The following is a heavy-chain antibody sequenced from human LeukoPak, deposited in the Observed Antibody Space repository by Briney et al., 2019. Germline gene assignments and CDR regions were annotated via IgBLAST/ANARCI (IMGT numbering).Heavy chain of an antibody. CDR2: IKQDGSEK. V-gene: IGHV3-7*01. CDR1: GFTFSNYA. J-gene: IGHJ4*02. CDR3: AREIAVAGTVDY. Sequence: GGSLRLSCAASGFTFSNYAMNWVRQAPGKGLEWVANIKQDGSEKYYVDSVKGRFTISRDNAKNSLYLQMNSLRAEDTAVYYCAREIAVAGTVDYWGQGTLVTVSS. D-gene: IGHD6-19*01.